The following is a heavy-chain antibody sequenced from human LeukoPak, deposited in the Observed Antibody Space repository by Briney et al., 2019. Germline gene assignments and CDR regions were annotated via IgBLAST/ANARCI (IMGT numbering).Heavy chain of an antibody. CDR3: ARLRGLYSGTYRYQTAFEF. V-gene: IGHV3-74*01. CDR1: GFTFSSYW. J-gene: IGHJ4*02. Sequence: GGSLRLSCAASGFTFSSYWMHWVRQAPGKGLVWVSRINSDGSSTSYADSVKGRFTISRDNAKNTLYLQMNSLRAEDTAVYYCARLRGLYSGTYRYQTAFEFWGQGSLLTVSS. D-gene: IGHD1-26*01. CDR2: INSDGSST.